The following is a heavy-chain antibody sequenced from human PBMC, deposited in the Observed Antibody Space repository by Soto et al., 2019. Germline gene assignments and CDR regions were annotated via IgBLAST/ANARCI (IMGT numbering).Heavy chain of an antibody. CDR3: AKDLGAVGATGHFFDI. D-gene: IGHD1-26*01. Sequence: GGSLRLSCAASGFTFSSYAMSWVRQAPGKGLEWVSAISGSGGSTYYADSVKGRFTISRDNSKNTLYLQMNSLRAEDTAVYSCAKDLGAVGATGHFFDIWGQGTMVTVSS. V-gene: IGHV3-23*01. CDR1: GFTFSSYA. J-gene: IGHJ3*02. CDR2: ISGSGGST.